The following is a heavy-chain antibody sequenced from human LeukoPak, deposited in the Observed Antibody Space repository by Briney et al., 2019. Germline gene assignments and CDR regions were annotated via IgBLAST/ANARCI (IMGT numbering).Heavy chain of an antibody. CDR2: ISGSGGST. CDR1: GFTFSSYA. D-gene: IGHD5-18*01. CDR3: AQHPSWIQLWDYFDY. V-gene: IGHV3-23*01. J-gene: IGHJ4*02. Sequence: GGSLRLSCAASGFTFSSYAMSWVRQAPGKGLEWVSAISGSGGSTYYADSVEGRFTISRDNSKNTLYLQMNSLRAEDTAVYYCAQHPSWIQLWDYFDYWGQGTLVTVSS.